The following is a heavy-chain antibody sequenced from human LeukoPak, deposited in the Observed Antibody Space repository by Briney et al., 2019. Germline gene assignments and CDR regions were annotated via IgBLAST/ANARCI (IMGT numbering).Heavy chain of an antibody. CDR1: GYTFTSYC. V-gene: IGHV1-18*01. CDR3: ARDHTDCSSTSCRSYYYYGMDV. Sequence: ASVKVSCKASGYTFTSYCISWVRQAPGQGLEWMGWISAYNGNTNNAQKLQGRVTMTTDTSTSPAYMELRSLRSDDTAVYYCARDHTDCSSTSCRSYYYYGMDVWGQGTTVTVSS. D-gene: IGHD2-2*01. J-gene: IGHJ6*02. CDR2: ISAYNGNT.